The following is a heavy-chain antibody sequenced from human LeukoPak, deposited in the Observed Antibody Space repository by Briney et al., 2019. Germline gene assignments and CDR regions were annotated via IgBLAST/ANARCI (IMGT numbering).Heavy chain of an antibody. CDR1: GDSISSRNYY. CDR3: ARDREVWGFDAFDI. CDR2: IYYSGST. Sequence: SETLSLTCTVSGDSISSRNYYWGWIRQPPGKELEWIGSIYYSGSTYYNPSLKSRVTISVDTSKNQFSLKLSSVTAADTAVYYCARDREVWGFDAFDIWGQGTMVTVSS. D-gene: IGHD3-16*01. V-gene: IGHV4-39*07. J-gene: IGHJ3*02.